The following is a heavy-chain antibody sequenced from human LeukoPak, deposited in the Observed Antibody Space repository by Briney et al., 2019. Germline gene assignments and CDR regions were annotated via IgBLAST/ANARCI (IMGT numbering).Heavy chain of an antibody. CDR1: GFTFNTYT. D-gene: IGHD5-12*01. Sequence: GGSLRLSCAASGFTFNTYTMNWVHQAPGKGLEWVSSITASSTAIYSADSVKGRFTISRDNAKNFLYLQMNSLRAEDTAVYYCAREGWAGLAFDYWGQGTLVTVSS. J-gene: IGHJ4*02. CDR3: AREGWAGLAFDY. V-gene: IGHV3-21*01. CDR2: ITASSTAI.